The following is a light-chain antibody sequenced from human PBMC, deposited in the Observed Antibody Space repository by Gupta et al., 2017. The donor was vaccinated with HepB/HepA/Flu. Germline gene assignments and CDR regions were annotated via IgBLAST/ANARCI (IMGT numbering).Light chain of an antibody. CDR1: QGIGSN. CDR2: AAS. V-gene: IGKV1-17*01. CDR3: LQHNSFPLT. J-gene: IGKJ4*01. Sequence: DIQMTQPPSSLSASVGDRVTITCRASQGIGSNLGWFQQKPGKAPKRLIYAASSLQSGVPLRFSGSGSGTDFTLTISSLQPEDFATYYCLQHNSFPLTFGGGTKVEI.